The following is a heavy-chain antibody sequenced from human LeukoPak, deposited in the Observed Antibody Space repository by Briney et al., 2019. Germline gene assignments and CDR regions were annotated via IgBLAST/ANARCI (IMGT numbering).Heavy chain of an antibody. D-gene: IGHD1-26*01. CDR2: ISSSSSYI. Sequence: GGSLRLSCAASGFTSSSYSMNWVRQAPGKGLEWVSSISSSSSYIYYADSVKGRFTISRDNAKNSLYLQMNSLRAEDTAVYYCARGRFSGSSDFDYWGQGTLVTVSS. CDR1: GFTSSSYS. V-gene: IGHV3-21*01. CDR3: ARGRFSGSSDFDY. J-gene: IGHJ4*02.